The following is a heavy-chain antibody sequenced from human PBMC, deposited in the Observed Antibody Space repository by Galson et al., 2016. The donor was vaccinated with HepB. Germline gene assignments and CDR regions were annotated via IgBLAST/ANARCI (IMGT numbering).Heavy chain of an antibody. J-gene: IGHJ6*02. CDR3: ARSGYNYYYYYGMDV. D-gene: IGHD5-24*01. V-gene: IGHV3-48*02. Sequence: SLRLSCAASGFTFSSYNMNWVRQAPGKGLEWVSDISGSSSTIYYAESVKGRFTNSRDNAKNSLYLQMNSLRDEDTAVYYCARSGYNYYYYYGMDVWGQGTTVTVSS. CDR2: ISGSSSTI. CDR1: GFTFSSYN.